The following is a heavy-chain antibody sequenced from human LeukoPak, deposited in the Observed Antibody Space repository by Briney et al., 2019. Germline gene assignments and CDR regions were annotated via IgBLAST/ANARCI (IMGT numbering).Heavy chain of an antibody. D-gene: IGHD3-3*01. CDR1: GFTFSSYS. CDR3: ARGISVYHAFDI. J-gene: IGHJ3*02. Sequence: GGSLRLSCAASGFTFSSYSMNWVRQAPGKGLEWVSSISSSSSYIYYADSVKGRFTISGDNAKNSLYLQMNSLRAEDTAVYYCARGISVYHAFDIWGQGTMVTVSS. V-gene: IGHV3-21*01. CDR2: ISSSSSYI.